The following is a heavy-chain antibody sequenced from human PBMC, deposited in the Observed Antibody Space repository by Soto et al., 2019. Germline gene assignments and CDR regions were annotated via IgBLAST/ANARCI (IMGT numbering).Heavy chain of an antibody. CDR2: INHSGST. D-gene: IGHD3-10*01. CDR1: GGSISSSSYY. V-gene: IGHV4-39*07. J-gene: IGHJ4*02. Sequence: PSETLSLTCTVSGGSISSSSYYWSWIRQPPGKGLEWIGEINHSGSTNYNPSLKSRVTISVDTSKNQFSLKLSSVTAADTAVYYCARGYLDGSGTYYFDYWGQGTLVTVSS. CDR3: ARGYLDGSGTYYFDY.